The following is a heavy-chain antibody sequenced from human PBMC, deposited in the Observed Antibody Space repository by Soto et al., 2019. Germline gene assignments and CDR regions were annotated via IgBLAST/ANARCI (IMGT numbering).Heavy chain of an antibody. J-gene: IGHJ4*02. V-gene: IGHV3-23*01. CDR2: ISGSGGST. Sequence: PGGSLRLSCAAPGFTFSSYAMSWVRQAPGKGLEWVSAISGSGGSTYYADSVKGRFTISRDNSKNTLYLQMNSLRAEDTAVYYCAKDKEACSSTSCYPYYFDYWGQGTLVTVSS. CDR3: AKDKEACSSTSCYPYYFDY. CDR1: GFTFSSYA. D-gene: IGHD2-2*01.